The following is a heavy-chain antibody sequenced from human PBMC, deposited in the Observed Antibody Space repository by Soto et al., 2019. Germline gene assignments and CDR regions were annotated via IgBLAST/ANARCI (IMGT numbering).Heavy chain of an antibody. D-gene: IGHD2-8*01. Sequence: QVQLVQSGAEVKKPGSSVRVSCKASGDTVNSQTFSWVRQAPGQGLEWMGRIIPLLDIANYAQKFQGRLTLSADTSTTTAHMELSSLRSEDTAIYYCATFYNGAWGQGTLVTVSA. CDR1: GDTVNSQT. CDR3: ATFYNGA. V-gene: IGHV1-69*02. J-gene: IGHJ4*02. CDR2: IIPLLDIA.